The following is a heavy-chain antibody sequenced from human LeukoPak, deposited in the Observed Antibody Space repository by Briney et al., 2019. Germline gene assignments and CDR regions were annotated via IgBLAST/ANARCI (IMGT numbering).Heavy chain of an antibody. V-gene: IGHV4-4*02. J-gene: IGHJ4*02. D-gene: IGHD3-9*01. CDR1: GGSISSSNW. Sequence: SETLSLTCAVSGGSISSSNWWSWVRQPPGKGLEWIGEIYHSGSTNYNPSLKSRVTISVDKSKNQFSLKLSSVTAAGTAVYYCASEGILTGYYELRENWGQGTLVTVSS. CDR2: IYHSGST. CDR3: ASEGILTGYYELREN.